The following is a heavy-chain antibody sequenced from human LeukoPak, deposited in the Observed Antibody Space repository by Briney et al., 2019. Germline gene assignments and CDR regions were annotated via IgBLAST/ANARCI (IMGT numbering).Heavy chain of an antibody. CDR2: IYYSGST. V-gene: IGHV4-39*07. D-gene: IGHD4-17*01. Sequence: SETLSLPCTVSGGPISSSSYYWGWIRQPPGKGLGWIGSIYYSGSTYYNQSLKSRVTISVDTSKNQFSLKLSSVTAADTAVYYCARDKDYGDYERYFDYWGQGTLVTVSS. J-gene: IGHJ4*02. CDR1: GGPISSSSYY. CDR3: ARDKDYGDYERYFDY.